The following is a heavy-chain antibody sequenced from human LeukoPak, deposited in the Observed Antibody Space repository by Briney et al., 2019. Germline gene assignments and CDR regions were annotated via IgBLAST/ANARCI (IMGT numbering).Heavy chain of an antibody. V-gene: IGHV1-46*01. CDR1: GYTFTSYY. J-gene: IGHJ4*02. CDR2: INPSGGST. CDR3: ARRRRSSGLDY. Sequence: ASVKVSCKASGYTFTSYYMHWVRQAPGQGLEWMAIINPSGGSTSYAQEFQGRVTMTRDTSTSTVYMELSSLRSEDTAVYYCARRRRSSGLDYWGQGTLVTVSS. D-gene: IGHD6-19*01.